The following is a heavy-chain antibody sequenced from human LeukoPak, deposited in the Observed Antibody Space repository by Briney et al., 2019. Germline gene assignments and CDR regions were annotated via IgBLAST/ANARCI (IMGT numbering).Heavy chain of an antibody. CDR1: GGSISRSYEY. Sequence: SETLSLTCTVSGGSISRSYEYWGWIRQPPGKGLQWIGHIYYSGGIYYNPSLRSRLTISIDTSKNQFSLKLGSVTAADTAVYYCARQSGSRGAFGIWGQGTMVIVSS. J-gene: IGHJ3*02. V-gene: IGHV4-39*01. D-gene: IGHD3-10*01. CDR2: IYYSGGI. CDR3: ARQSGSRGAFGI.